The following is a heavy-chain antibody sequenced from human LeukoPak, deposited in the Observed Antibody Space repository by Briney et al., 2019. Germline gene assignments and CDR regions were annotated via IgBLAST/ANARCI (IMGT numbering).Heavy chain of an antibody. V-gene: IGHV1-46*01. CDR1: GYIFTDYY. CDR2: LNSSGGST. J-gene: IGHJ4*02. D-gene: IGHD2-8*01. Sequence: ASVKVSCKTSGYIFTDYYIHWVRQAPGQGLEWMGILNSSGGSTTYAQKFQGRITMTRDASTSTVYMELRSLRSEDTAVYYCATNQGLMNYFDYWGQGTLVTVSS. CDR3: ATNQGLMNYFDY.